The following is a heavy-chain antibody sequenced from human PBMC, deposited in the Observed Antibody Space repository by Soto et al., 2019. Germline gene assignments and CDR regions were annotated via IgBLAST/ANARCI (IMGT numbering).Heavy chain of an antibody. D-gene: IGHD6-19*01. V-gene: IGHV4-61*01. J-gene: IGHJ4*02. Sequence: KPSETLSLTCTVSGGSVSSGSYYWSWIRQPPGKGLEWIGYIYYSGSTNYNPSLKSRVTISVDTSKNQFSLKLSSVTAADTAVYYCARARWGVAGPDTTDYWGQGTLVTVSS. CDR3: ARARWGVAGPDTTDY. CDR2: IYYSGST. CDR1: GGSVSSGSYY.